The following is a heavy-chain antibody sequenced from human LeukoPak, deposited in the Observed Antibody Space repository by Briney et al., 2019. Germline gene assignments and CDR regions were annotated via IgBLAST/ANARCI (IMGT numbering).Heavy chain of an antibody. CDR2: IIPIFGTA. J-gene: IGHJ5*02. V-gene: IGHV1-69*01. D-gene: IGHD5-12*01. CDR1: GGTFSSYA. CDR3: ARAHIVATISSWFDP. Sequence: SVKVSCKASGGTFSSYAISWVRQAPGQGLEWMGGIIPIFGTANYAQKFQGRATITADESTSTAYMELSSLRSEDTAVYYCARAHIVATISSWFDPWGQGTLVTVSS.